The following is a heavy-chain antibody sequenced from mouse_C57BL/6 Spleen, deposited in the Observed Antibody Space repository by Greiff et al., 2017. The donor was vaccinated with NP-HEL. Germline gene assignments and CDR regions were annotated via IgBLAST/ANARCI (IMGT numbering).Heavy chain of an antibody. CDR3: ARAEDYYGSSYGFAY. Sequence: EVMLVESEGGLVQPGSSMKLSCTASGFTFSDYYMAWVRQVPEKGLEWVANINYDGSSTYYLDSLKSRFIISRDNAKNILYLQMSSLKSEDTATYYCARAEDYYGSSYGFAYWGQGTLVTVSA. V-gene: IGHV5-16*01. CDR2: INYDGSST. J-gene: IGHJ3*01. D-gene: IGHD1-1*01. CDR1: GFTFSDYY.